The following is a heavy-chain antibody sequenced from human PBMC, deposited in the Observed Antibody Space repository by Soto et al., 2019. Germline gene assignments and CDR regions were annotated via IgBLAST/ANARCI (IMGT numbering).Heavy chain of an antibody. Sequence: ASVKVSCKASGYTFTSYYMHWVRQAPGQGLEWMGIINPSGGSTSYAQKFQGRVTMTRDTSTSTVYMELSSLRSEDTAVYYCARGPEKRKYYYYYGMDVWGQGTTVTVSS. CDR3: ARGPEKRKYYYYYGMDV. V-gene: IGHV1-46*01. CDR2: INPSGGST. J-gene: IGHJ6*02. CDR1: GYTFTSYY.